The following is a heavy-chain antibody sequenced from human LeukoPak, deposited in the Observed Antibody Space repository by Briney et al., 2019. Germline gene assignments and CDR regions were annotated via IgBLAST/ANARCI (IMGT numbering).Heavy chain of an antibody. J-gene: IGHJ4*02. V-gene: IGHV3-30*18. Sequence: GGSLRLSCAASGFTFNSYGMHWVRQAPGKGLEWVAIISSDGSYEYYADSVKGRFTVSRDNSKNTLYLQMNSLRAEDTAVYYCAKDKRELSVYYFDYWGQGTLVTVSS. D-gene: IGHD1-26*01. CDR2: ISSDGSYE. CDR1: GFTFNSYG. CDR3: AKDKRELSVYYFDY.